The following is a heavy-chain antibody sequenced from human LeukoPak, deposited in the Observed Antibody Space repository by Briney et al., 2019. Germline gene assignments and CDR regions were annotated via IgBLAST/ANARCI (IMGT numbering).Heavy chain of an antibody. CDR3: ARDVLGRSGEQLDY. CDR2: IKEDGSLK. D-gene: IGHD3-3*01. V-gene: IGHV3-7*03. J-gene: IGHJ4*02. Sequence: GRSLRLSCATSGFTFSTYWMSWVRQAPGKGLQWVANIKEDGSLKYYVDSVKGRFTISRDNAKNSLYLQMNSLRVEDTAVYYCARDVLGRSGEQLDYWGQGTLVTVSS. CDR1: GFTFSTYW.